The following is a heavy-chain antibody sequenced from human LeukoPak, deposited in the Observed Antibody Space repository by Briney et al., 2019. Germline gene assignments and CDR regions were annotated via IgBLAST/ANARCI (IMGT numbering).Heavy chain of an antibody. CDR1: GDSISSSTYY. Sequence: PSETLSLTCTVSGDSISSSTYYWGWIRQPPGKGLEWIASIYYSGNTYYNPHLKSRVTISVDTSKNQFSLKLSSVTAADTAVYYCASYCSGGSCTGYVQHWGQGTLVTVSS. V-gene: IGHV4-39*01. D-gene: IGHD2-15*01. J-gene: IGHJ1*01. CDR3: ASYCSGGSCTGYVQH. CDR2: IYYSGNT.